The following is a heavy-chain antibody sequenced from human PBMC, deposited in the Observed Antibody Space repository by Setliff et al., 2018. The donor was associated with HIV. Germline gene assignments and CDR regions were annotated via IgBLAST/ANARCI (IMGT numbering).Heavy chain of an antibody. CDR2: IYTSGNT. D-gene: IGHD1-1*01. CDR1: GDSISSGGYY. V-gene: IGHV4-61*09. Sequence: SETLSLTCKVSGDSISSGGYYWTWIRKPAGKGLEWIGHIYTSGNTNYNPSLKSRVSISVATSKNQFFLTLTSVTAADSAVYYCARLGEHDTGDLDVWGKGTTVTV. CDR3: ARLGEHDTGDLDV. J-gene: IGHJ6*03.